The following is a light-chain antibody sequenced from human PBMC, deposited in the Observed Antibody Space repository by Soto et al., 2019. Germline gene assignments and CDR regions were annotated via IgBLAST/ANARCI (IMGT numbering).Light chain of an antibody. CDR2: DAS. J-gene: IGKJ4*01. Sequence: EIVMTQSPATLSVSPGDRATLSCRASQSVDNELAWYQQKPGQPPRLLIYDASTRATGIPARFSGSQSGTEFTLTISSLLSEDFAVYFCQQYNNWPLTFGGGTKVETK. V-gene: IGKV3D-15*01. CDR1: QSVDNE. CDR3: QQYNNWPLT.